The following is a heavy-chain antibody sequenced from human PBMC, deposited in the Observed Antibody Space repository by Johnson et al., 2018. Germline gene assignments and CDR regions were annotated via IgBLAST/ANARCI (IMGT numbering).Heavy chain of an antibody. CDR2: ISYDGSNK. J-gene: IGHJ6*03. CDR1: GFTFSSYA. Sequence: VQLLESGGGVVQXGRSLRLSCAASGFTFSSYAMHWVRQAPGKGLAWVAVISYDGSNKYYADSVKGRFTMPRDNSKNTLYRQMNSLRAEDTAVYYCARDLWFGESAGYMDVWGKGTTVTVSS. D-gene: IGHD3-10*01. V-gene: IGHV3-30-3*01. CDR3: ARDLWFGESAGYMDV.